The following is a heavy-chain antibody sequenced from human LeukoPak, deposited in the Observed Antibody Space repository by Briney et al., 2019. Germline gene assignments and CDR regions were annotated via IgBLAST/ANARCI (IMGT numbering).Heavy chain of an antibody. D-gene: IGHD3-22*01. CDR3: AREGYYDSSGYPTFDY. V-gene: IGHV4-59*01. Sequence: PSETLSLTCTVSGGSISSYYWSWIRQPPGKGLEWIGDIYYSGSTNYNPSLKSRVTISVDTSKNQFSLKLSSVTAADTAVYYCAREGYYDSSGYPTFDYWGQGTLVTVSS. CDR2: IYYSGST. J-gene: IGHJ4*02. CDR1: GGSISSYY.